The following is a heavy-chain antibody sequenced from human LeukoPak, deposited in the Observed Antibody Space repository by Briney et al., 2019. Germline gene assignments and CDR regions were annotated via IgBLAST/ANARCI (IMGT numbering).Heavy chain of an antibody. Sequence: ASVKVSCKASGGTFNTYAISWVRQAPGQGLEWMGWISAYNGNTNYAQKLQGRVTMTTDTSTSTAYMELSSLRSDDTAVYYCARDLKMGYSSGRHSWGTGSSNDYWGQGTPVTVSS. CDR2: ISAYNGNT. J-gene: IGHJ4*02. D-gene: IGHD6-19*01. CDR1: GGTFNTYA. CDR3: ARDLKMGYSSGRHSWGTGSSNDY. V-gene: IGHV1-18*01.